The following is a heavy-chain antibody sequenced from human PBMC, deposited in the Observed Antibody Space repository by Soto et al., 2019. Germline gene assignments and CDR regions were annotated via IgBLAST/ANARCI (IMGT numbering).Heavy chain of an antibody. CDR1: GYTFSSFC. V-gene: IGHV5-51*01. D-gene: IGHD6-13*01. CDR2: IYPGDHET. Sequence: GESLKSSGQCSGYTFSSFCIGWVLQLPGKGLEWMGIIYPGDHETRYSPSFHGKVTISADKSINTAYLQWNSLEASDTAFYFCARSPRSSPYFDYWGQGALVTVSS. J-gene: IGHJ4*02. CDR3: ARSPRSSPYFDY.